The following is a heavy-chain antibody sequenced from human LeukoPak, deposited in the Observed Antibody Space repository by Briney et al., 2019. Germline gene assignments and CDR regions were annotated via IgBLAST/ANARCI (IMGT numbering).Heavy chain of an antibody. CDR3: ARGGGYYGSGTYSHFDH. D-gene: IGHD3-10*01. J-gene: IGHJ4*02. Sequence: PGGSLRLSCAASGFTFSSYGMHWVRQAPGRGLEWVAVIWNDGSHKYYADSVKGRFTISRDNSKNTLYLQMSSLRAEDTAVYFCARGGGYYGSGTYSHFDHWGQGPLVTVSS. V-gene: IGHV3-33*01. CDR2: IWNDGSHK. CDR1: GFTFSSYG.